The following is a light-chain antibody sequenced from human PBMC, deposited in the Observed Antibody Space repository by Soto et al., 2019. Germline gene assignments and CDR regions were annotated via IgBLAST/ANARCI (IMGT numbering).Light chain of an antibody. CDR3: DSYTSSRAYV. CDR2: EES. Sequence: QSVLTQPASGSGSAGQWITISCTGTSSYVGVYNYVSWYQQHSGKAPKLIIHEESNRPSGGSNRFSGSKSGNTASLTISGLQAEDEADYYCDSYTSSRAYVFGIGTTVPVL. CDR1: SSYVGVYNY. J-gene: IGLJ1*01. V-gene: IGLV2-14*01.